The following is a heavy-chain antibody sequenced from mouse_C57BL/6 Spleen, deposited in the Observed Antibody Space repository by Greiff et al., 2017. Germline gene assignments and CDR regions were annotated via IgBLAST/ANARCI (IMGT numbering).Heavy chain of an antibody. CDR2: ISSGGSYT. Sequence: EVQVVESGGDLVKPGGSLKLSCAASGFTFSSYGMSWVRQTPDKRLEWVATISSGGSYTYYPDSVKGRFTISRDNAKNTLYLQMSSLKSEDTAMYYCARECSYFDYWGQGTTLTVSS. V-gene: IGHV5-6*01. J-gene: IGHJ2*01. CDR3: ARECSYFDY. CDR1: GFTFSSYG.